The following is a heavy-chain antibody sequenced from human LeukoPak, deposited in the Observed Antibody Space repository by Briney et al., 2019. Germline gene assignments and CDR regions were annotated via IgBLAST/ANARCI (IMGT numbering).Heavy chain of an antibody. CDR1: GFTFSSYG. Sequence: GGSLRLSCAASGFTFSSYGMHWVRQAPGKGLEWVAFIRYDGSNKYYADSVKGRFTISRDNSKNTLYLQMNSLRAEDTAVYYCAKDSSSSSPYYFDYWGQGTLVTVSS. J-gene: IGHJ4*02. CDR2: IRYDGSNK. D-gene: IGHD6-6*01. CDR3: AKDSSSSSPYYFDY. V-gene: IGHV3-30*02.